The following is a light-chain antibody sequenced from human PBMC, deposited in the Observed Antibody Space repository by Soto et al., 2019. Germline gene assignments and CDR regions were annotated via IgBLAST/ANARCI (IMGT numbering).Light chain of an antibody. Sequence: DLQMTQSPSSLSASVGDRVTITCRTSQSITIYLNWYQQKPGKAPKLLIYAASSLQSGVPSRFSGSGSGTDFTLTISSLQPEDSATYYCQQSYSTPSTFGQGTRLEIK. CDR2: AAS. CDR3: QQSYSTPST. V-gene: IGKV1-39*01. CDR1: QSITIY. J-gene: IGKJ5*01.